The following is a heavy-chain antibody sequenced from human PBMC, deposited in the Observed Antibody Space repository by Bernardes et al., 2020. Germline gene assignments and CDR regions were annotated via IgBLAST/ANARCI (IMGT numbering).Heavy chain of an antibody. CDR3: AGGDELIVVVPAADGEDWFDP. CDR1: GGSFSGYY. V-gene: IGHV4-34*01. CDR2: INHSGST. Sequence: SETLSLTCAVYGGSFSGYYWSWIRQPPGKGLEWIGEINHSGSTNYNPSLKSRVTISVDTSKNQFSLKLSSVTAADTAVYYCAGGDELIVVVPAADGEDWFDPWGQGTLVTVSS. D-gene: IGHD2-2*01. J-gene: IGHJ5*02.